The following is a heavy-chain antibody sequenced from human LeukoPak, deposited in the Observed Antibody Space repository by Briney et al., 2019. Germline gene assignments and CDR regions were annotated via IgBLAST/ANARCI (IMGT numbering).Heavy chain of an antibody. CDR1: GGSISSYY. V-gene: IGHV4-59*01. CDR2: IYYSGST. D-gene: IGHD6-13*01. Sequence: PSETLSLTCTVSGGSISSYYWSWIRQRPGKGREWIGYIYYSGSTNYNPSLKSRVTISVDTSKNQFSLKLSSVTAADTAVYYCAREEAAAGTGWFDPWGQGTLVTVSS. J-gene: IGHJ5*02. CDR3: AREEAAAGTGWFDP.